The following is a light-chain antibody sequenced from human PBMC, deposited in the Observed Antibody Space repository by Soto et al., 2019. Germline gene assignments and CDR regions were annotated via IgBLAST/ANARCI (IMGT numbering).Light chain of an antibody. J-gene: IGKJ2*01. CDR2: GAS. CDR1: QSVSDNY. Sequence: DIVLTQSPGTLSLSPGERATLSCRASQSVSDNYLAWYQQKPGRAPRLLIYGASTRATGFPDRFSGSGSETDFTLTISRLEPEDSAVYYCQQYGSSPPYIFGKGTKLEI. V-gene: IGKV3-20*01. CDR3: QQYGSSPPYI.